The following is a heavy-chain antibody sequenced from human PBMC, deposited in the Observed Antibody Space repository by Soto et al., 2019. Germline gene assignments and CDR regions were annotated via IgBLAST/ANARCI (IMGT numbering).Heavy chain of an antibody. CDR2: IIPIFGTA. V-gene: IGHV1-69*01. J-gene: IGHJ4*02. Sequence: QVQLVQSGAEVKKPGSSVKVSCKASGGTFSSYAISWVRQAPGQVLEWMGGIIPIFGTANYAQKFQGRVTITADESTSTAYMELSSLRSEDTAVYYCARFPNLHYGGNSGFDYWGQGTLVTVSS. D-gene: IGHD4-17*01. CDR1: GGTFSSYA. CDR3: ARFPNLHYGGNSGFDY.